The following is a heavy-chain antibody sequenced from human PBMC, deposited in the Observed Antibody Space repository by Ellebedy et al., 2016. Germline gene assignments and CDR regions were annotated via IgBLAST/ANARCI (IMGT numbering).Heavy chain of an antibody. J-gene: IGHJ4*02. CDR1: GFSLSTNRVT. CDR3: VHRTTVTSVDY. V-gene: IGHV2-5*01. D-gene: IGHD4-11*01. Sequence: SGPTLVKPTQTLTLTCTFSGFSLSTNRVTVGWVRQPPGKALEWLAFIYGNDDKRYSPSLKTRLTITKDTSKNQVVLTMTSMDPVDTATYYCVHRTTVTSVDYWGQGTLVTGSS. CDR2: IYGNDDK.